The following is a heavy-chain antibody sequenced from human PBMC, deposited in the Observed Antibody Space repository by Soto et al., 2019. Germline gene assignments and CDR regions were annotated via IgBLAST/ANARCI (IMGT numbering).Heavy chain of an antibody. CDR2: ISPMFGKA. D-gene: IGHD2-2*01. CDR1: GGTFNNYA. Sequence: QVQLVQSGAEVQRPGSSVKVSCKASGGTFNNYAVNWVRQAPGQVLEWMGDISPMFGKANYAQKFQGRVKITADDSTATAYLELSSLRSEDTALYYCAREVEVHTPVFGFWGQGSLVTVSS. V-gene: IGHV1-69*01. J-gene: IGHJ4*02. CDR3: AREVEVHTPVFGF.